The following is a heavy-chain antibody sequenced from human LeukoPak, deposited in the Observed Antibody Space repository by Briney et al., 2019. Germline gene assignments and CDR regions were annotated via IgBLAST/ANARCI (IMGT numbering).Heavy chain of an antibody. CDR3: AIAAYYDFWSGYFFRSYYMDV. V-gene: IGHV1-18*01. D-gene: IGHD3-3*01. CDR1: GYTFTNYA. CDR2: ISTYNGNT. J-gene: IGHJ6*03. Sequence: ASVKVSCKTSGYTFTNYAISWVRQAPGQGLEWMGWISTYNGNTNYAQKLQGRVTVTTDTSTSTAYMELRSLRSDDTAVYYCAIAAYYDFWSGYFFRSYYMDVWGKGTTVTVSS.